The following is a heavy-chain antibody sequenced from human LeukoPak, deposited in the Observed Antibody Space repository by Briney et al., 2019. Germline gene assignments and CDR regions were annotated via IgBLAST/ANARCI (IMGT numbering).Heavy chain of an antibody. CDR2: INSDGSST. V-gene: IGHV3-74*01. D-gene: IGHD2-21*01. Sequence: GGSLRLSCAASGFTFSSYWMHWVRQAAGKGLVWVSRINSDGSSTSYADSVKGRFTISRDNAKNTLYLQMNSLRAEDTAVYYCTRDRNVMDAFDIWGQGTMVTVSS. CDR1: GFTFSSYW. CDR3: TRDRNVMDAFDI. J-gene: IGHJ3*02.